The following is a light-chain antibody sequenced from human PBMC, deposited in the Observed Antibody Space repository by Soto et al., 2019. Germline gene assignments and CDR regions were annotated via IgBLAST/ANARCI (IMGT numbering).Light chain of an antibody. Sequence: DVQMTQSPSSLSASVGDRVTLTCRASQDISIYLVWFQQKPGKAPKSLIYSASNLQSGVPSRFNGNGAGTDFTLTISSLQPEDFATYYCQQYNFYPFTFGGGTKVEIQ. V-gene: IGKV1-16*01. CDR3: QQYNFYPFT. J-gene: IGKJ4*01. CDR2: SAS. CDR1: QDISIY.